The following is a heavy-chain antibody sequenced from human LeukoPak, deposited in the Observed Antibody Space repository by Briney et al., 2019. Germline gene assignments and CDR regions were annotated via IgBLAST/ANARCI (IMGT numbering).Heavy chain of an antibody. J-gene: IGHJ2*01. D-gene: IGHD1-26*01. CDR2: IYPRDSDT. CDR3: ARRPFLVGATNGSPFMDWYFDL. V-gene: IGHV5-51*01. Sequence: GESLKISRKGSGFSFTNYWIGWVRQMPGKGLEWMGIIYPRDSDTRYSPSFQGQVTISADKSISTAYLQWSSLKASDTAMYYCARRPFLVGATNGSPFMDWYFDLWGRGTLVTVSS. CDR1: GFSFTNYW.